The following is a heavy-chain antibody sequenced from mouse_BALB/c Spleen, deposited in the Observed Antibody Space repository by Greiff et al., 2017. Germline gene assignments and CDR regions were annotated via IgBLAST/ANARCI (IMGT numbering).Heavy chain of an antibody. V-gene: IGHV5-9-4*01. CDR2: ISSGGSYT. J-gene: IGHJ4*01. CDR3: ARDYYGSSPYYYAMDY. Sequence: EVQLVESGGGLVKPGGSLKLSCAASGFTFSSYAMSWVRQSPEKRLEWVAEISSGGSYTYYPDTVTGRFTISRDNAKNTLYLEMSSLRSEDTAMYYCARDYYGSSPYYYAMDYWGQGTSVTVSS. CDR1: GFTFSSYA. D-gene: IGHD1-1*01.